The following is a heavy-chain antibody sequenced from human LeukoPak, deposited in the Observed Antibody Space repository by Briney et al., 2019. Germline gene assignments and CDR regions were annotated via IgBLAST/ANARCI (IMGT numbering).Heavy chain of an antibody. J-gene: IGHJ4*02. V-gene: IGHV3-23*01. D-gene: IGHD4-11*01. CDR3: AKDLYSNYGPADY. CDR1: GFTFTSYS. CDR2: INGGGVNT. Sequence: GGSLRLSCAASGFTFTSYSMNWVRQAPGKGLEWVSTINGGGVNTHYADSVGGRFTISRDNSKNTLFLQMNSLRDEDTAVYYCAKDLYSNYGPADYWGQGNLVTVSS.